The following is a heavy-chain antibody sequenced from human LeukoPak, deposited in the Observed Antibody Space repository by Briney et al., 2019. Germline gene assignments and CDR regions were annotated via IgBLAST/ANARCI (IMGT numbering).Heavy chain of an antibody. D-gene: IGHD3-10*01. CDR2: IDGSGSFT. V-gene: IGHV3-23*01. CDR1: GFTFSSDA. Sequence: PGGSLRLSCAASGFTFSSDAMTWVRQAPGKGLEWVLSIDGSGSFTYYADSVKGRFTISRDNSKNTLYLQMNSLRAEDTAVYYCARDPDYGSGSLPFDPWGQGTLVTVSS. CDR3: ARDPDYGSGSLPFDP. J-gene: IGHJ5*02.